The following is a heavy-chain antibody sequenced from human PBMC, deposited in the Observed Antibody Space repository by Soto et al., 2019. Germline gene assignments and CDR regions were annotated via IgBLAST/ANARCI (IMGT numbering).Heavy chain of an antibody. CDR3: ARDRLHTSSSITFDY. CDR2: LRTYDGHT. Sequence: ASVKVSCKASGYTFTTYAISWVRQAPGQGLEWMGWLRTYDGHTDYPQNLQGRVTMTTDTSTNTAYMELKSLRSDDTAVYYCARDRLHTSSSITFDYWGQGALVTVSS. J-gene: IGHJ4*02. V-gene: IGHV1-18*01. D-gene: IGHD6-6*01. CDR1: GYTFTTYA.